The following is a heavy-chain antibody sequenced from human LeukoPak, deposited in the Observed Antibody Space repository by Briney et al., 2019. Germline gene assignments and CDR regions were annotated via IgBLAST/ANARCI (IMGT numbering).Heavy chain of an antibody. CDR1: GYTFTGYY. V-gene: IGHV1-2*02. CDR2: INPNSGGT. Sequence: GASVKVSCKASGYTFTGYYMHWVRQAPGQGLEWMGWINPNSGGTNYAQKFQGRVSMTRDTSISTAYMELSRLRSDDTAVYYCARDPRDRRYSGGSCYPELYGMDVWGQGTTVTVSS. J-gene: IGHJ6*02. D-gene: IGHD2-15*01. CDR3: ARDPRDRRYSGGSCYPELYGMDV.